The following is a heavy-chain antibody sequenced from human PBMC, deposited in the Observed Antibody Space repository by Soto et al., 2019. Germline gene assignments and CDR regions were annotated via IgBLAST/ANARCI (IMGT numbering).Heavy chain of an antibody. CDR2: IYYSGST. Sequence: QVQLQESGPGLVKPSETLSLTCTVSGGSISSYYWSWIRQPPGKGLEWIGYIYYSGSTNYNPSLKRRVTLSVDTSKNQFSLQLSSVTAADTAVYYCAGSTLSVVVPAAMAPHFDYWGQGTLVTVSS. J-gene: IGHJ4*02. V-gene: IGHV4-59*08. D-gene: IGHD2-2*01. CDR1: GGSISSYY. CDR3: AGSTLSVVVPAAMAPHFDY.